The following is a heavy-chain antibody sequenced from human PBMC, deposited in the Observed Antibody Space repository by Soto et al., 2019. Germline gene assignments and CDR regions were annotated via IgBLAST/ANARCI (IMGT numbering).Heavy chain of an antibody. D-gene: IGHD2-8*01. CDR1: GGTFSSYA. Sequence: QVQLVQSGAEVKKPGSSVKVSCKASGGTFSSYAISWVRQAPGQGLEWMGGIIPIFGTANYAQKFQGRVTITADESTSTAYMELSSLRSEDTAVYYCVRRGDYCTNGVCWYYFDYWGQGTLVTVSS. J-gene: IGHJ4*02. V-gene: IGHV1-69*01. CDR2: IIPIFGTA. CDR3: VRRGDYCTNGVCWYYFDY.